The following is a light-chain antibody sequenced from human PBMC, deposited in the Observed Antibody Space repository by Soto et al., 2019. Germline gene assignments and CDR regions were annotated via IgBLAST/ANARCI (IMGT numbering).Light chain of an antibody. V-gene: IGLV3-1*01. CDR3: QAWDSSVV. CDR1: KLGDKY. Sequence: SYELTQPPSVSVSPGQTASITCSGDKLGDKYACWYQQKPGQSPVLVIYQDSKRPSGIPERFSGSNSGNTATLTIGGTQAMDEADYSCQAWDSSVVFGGGTKLTVL. CDR2: QDS. J-gene: IGLJ2*01.